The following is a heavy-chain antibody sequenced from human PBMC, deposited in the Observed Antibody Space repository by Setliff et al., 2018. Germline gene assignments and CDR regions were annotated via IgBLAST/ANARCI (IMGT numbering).Heavy chain of an antibody. V-gene: IGHV4-34*01. D-gene: IGHD6-13*01. J-gene: IGHJ5*02. CDR1: GDSFSGYF. CDR2: IDQSGST. Sequence: PSETLSLTCAVYGDSFSGYFWTWIRQPPGRGLEWIGDIDQSGSTNYNPSLKSRLTISVDTSKNQFSLSLSSVTAADTAVYYCAGGAFGSRWYVRPWFDPWGQGTLGTVSA. CDR3: AGGAFGSRWYVRPWFDP.